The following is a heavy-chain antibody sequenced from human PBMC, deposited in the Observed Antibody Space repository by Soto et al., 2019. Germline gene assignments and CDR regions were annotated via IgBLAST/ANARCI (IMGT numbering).Heavy chain of an antibody. CDR1: GGSFSGYY. J-gene: IGHJ5*02. D-gene: IGHD2-15*01. CDR3: ARTPHIVVVVAARLYNWFDP. Sequence: PAETLSLTCAVYGGSFSGYYWSWGRQPPGKGLEWIGEINHSGSTNYNPSLKSRVTISVDMSKNQSSLKLSSVTAADTAVYYCARTPHIVVVVAARLYNWFDPWGQGTLVTVSS. V-gene: IGHV4-34*01. CDR2: INHSGST.